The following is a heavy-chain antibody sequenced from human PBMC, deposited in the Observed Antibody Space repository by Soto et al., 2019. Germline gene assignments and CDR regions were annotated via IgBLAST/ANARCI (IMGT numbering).Heavy chain of an antibody. CDR2: INHSGST. CDR1: GGSFSGYY. D-gene: IGHD2-15*01. V-gene: IGHV4-34*01. J-gene: IGHJ4*02. CDR3: ARVVSHDFDY. Sequence: SETLSLTCAVYGGSFSGYYCSWIRQPPGKGLEWIGEINHSGSTNYNPSLKSRVTISVDTSKNQFSLKLSSVTAADTAVYYCARVVSHDFDYWGQGTLVTVSS.